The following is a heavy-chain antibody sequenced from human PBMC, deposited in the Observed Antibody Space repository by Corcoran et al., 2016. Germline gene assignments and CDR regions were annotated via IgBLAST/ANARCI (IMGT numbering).Heavy chain of an antibody. V-gene: IGHV3-49*04. CDR3: TGDGLGWEPYYFDY. J-gene: IGHJ4*02. CDR1: GFTFGDYA. Sequence: EVQLVESGGGLVKPGRSLRLSCTASGFTFGDYAMSWVRQAPGRGLEWVGFIRSKAYGGTTEYAASVKGRFTISRDDSKSIAHLQMNSLKTEDTAVYYCTGDGLGWEPYYFDYWGQGTLVTVSS. D-gene: IGHD1-26*01. CDR2: IRSKAYGGTT.